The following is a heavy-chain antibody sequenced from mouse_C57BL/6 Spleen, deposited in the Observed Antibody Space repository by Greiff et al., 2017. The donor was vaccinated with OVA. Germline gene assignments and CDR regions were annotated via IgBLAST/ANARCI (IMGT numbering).Heavy chain of an antibody. V-gene: IGHV1-64*01. CDR2: IHPNSGST. D-gene: IGHD1-1*01. Sequence: QVQLQQPGAELVKPGASVKLSCKASGYTFTSYWMHWVKQRPGQGLEWIGMIHPNSGSTNYNEKFKSKATLTVDKSSSTAYMQLRSLTSEDSAVYVCARRELLRYWYFDVWGTGTTVTVSA. J-gene: IGHJ1*03. CDR3: ARRELLRYWYFDV. CDR1: GYTFTSYW.